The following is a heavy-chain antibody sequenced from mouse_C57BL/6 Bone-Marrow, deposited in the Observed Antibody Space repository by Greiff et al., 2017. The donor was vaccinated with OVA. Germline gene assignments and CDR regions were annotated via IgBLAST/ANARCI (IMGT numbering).Heavy chain of an antibody. CDR2: SRNKANDYTT. D-gene: IGHD2-3*01. CDR3: ARVYDGYPFYAMDY. J-gene: IGHJ4*01. Sequence: EVQVVESGGGLVQSGRSLRLSCATSGFTFSDFYMERVRQAPGKGLEWIAASRNKANDYTTEYSASVKGRFIVSRDTSQSILYLQMNALRAEDTAIYYCARVYDGYPFYAMDYWGQGTSVTVSS. CDR1: GFTFSDFY. V-gene: IGHV7-1*01.